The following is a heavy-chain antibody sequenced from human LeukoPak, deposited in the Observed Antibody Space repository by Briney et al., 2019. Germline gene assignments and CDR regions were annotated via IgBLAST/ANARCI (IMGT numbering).Heavy chain of an antibody. CDR2: ISGSGGTT. J-gene: IGHJ4*02. D-gene: IGHD3-10*01. Sequence: GGSLRLSCAASGFTFSSYAMSWVRQAPGKGLEWVSAISGSGGTTYYADSVKGRFTISRDNSKNTLYLQMNSLRADDTAIYYCAKMGGVYGIPPFDSWGQGTRSPSPQ. V-gene: IGHV3-23*01. CDR1: GFTFSSYA. CDR3: AKMGGVYGIPPFDS.